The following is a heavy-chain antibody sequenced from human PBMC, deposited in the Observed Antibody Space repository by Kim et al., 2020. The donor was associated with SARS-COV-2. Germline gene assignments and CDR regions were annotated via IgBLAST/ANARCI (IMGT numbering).Heavy chain of an antibody. J-gene: IGHJ6*02. CDR3: ARDGYSYGRPYYYYGMNV. Sequence: GGSLRLSCAASGFTFSDYYMSWIRQAPGKGLEWVSYISSSGSTIYYADSVKGRFTISRDNAKNSLYLQMNSLRAEDTAVYYCARDGYSYGRPYYYYGMNVWGQGTTVTVSS. CDR2: ISSSGSTI. V-gene: IGHV3-11*01. CDR1: GFTFSDYY. D-gene: IGHD5-18*01.